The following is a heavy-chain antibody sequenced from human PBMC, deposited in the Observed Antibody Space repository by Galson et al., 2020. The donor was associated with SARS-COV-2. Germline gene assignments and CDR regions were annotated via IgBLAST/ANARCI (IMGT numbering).Heavy chain of an antibody. Sequence: GESLKISCAASGFTFSSYAMNWLRQAPGKGLEWVSGISGSGSATYYAGSVKGRFTISRDNSQNTLYLQMNGLRAEDTAIYYCAKRHRDSSGFDYWGQGTLVTVSS. CDR2: ISGSGSAT. CDR3: AKRHRDSSGFDY. J-gene: IGHJ4*02. CDR1: GFTFSSYA. V-gene: IGHV3-23*01. D-gene: IGHD3-22*01.